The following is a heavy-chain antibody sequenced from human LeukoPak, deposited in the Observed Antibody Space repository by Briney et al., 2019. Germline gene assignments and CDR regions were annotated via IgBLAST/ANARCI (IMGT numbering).Heavy chain of an antibody. CDR1: GYTFTNYG. V-gene: IGHV1-18*01. Sequence: ASVKVSCKASGYTFTNYGVSWVRQAPGQGLEWMGWINPHNGNIKYAQKFQGRVTMTTDTSASTAYMELRNLRSDDTAVYYCASTYCSDGSCYWFSLDYWGQGTLVTVSS. CDR2: INPHNGNI. J-gene: IGHJ4*02. D-gene: IGHD2-15*01. CDR3: ASTYCSDGSCYWFSLDY.